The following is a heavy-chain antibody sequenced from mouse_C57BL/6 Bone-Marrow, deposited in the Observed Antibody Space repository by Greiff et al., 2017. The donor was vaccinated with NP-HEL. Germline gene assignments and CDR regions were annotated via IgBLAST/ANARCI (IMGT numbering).Heavy chain of an antibody. CDR2: IDPENGDT. V-gene: IGHV14-4*01. CDR3: TTPISYGYDGDY. CDR1: GFNFKDDY. Sequence: VQLQQSGAELVRPGASVKLSCTASGFNFKDDYMHWVQQRPEQGLEWIGWIDPENGDTEYASTFPGTATSTADTTSNTAYLQLISLISDDTAVYYCTTPISYGYDGDYWGQGTTLTVSS. D-gene: IGHD2-2*01. J-gene: IGHJ2*01.